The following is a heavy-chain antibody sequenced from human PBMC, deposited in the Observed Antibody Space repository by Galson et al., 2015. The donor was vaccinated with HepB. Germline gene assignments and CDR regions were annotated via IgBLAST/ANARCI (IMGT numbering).Heavy chain of an antibody. J-gene: IGHJ5*02. V-gene: IGHV5-51*01. D-gene: IGHD2-2*01. CDR2: IYPGDSDT. Sequence: QSGAEVKKPGESLKISCKGSGYSFTSYWIGWVRQMPGKGLEWMGIIYPGDSDTRYSPSFQGQVTISADKSISTAYLQWSSLKASDTAMYYCARNRLLGYCSSTSCYSPWFDPWGQGTLVTVSS. CDR3: ARNRLLGYCSSTSCYSPWFDP. CDR1: GYSFTSYW.